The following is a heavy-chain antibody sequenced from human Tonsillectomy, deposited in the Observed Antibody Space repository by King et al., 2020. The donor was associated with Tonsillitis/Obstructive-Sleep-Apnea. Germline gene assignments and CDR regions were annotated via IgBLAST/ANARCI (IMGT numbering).Heavy chain of an antibody. J-gene: IGHJ5*02. CDR1: GYTFTSYA. Sequence: VQLVESGSEWKKPGASVKVSCKASGYTFTSYAMNLVRKAPGQGRDWMGWINTNTGNPTYSQGFTGRLVCSLVTSVSTAYLQISSLKAEDTAVYYCARDPAAENWFDPWGQGTLVTVSS. CDR2: INTNTGNP. D-gene: IGHD6-13*01. CDR3: ARDPAAENWFDP. V-gene: IGHV7-4-1*02.